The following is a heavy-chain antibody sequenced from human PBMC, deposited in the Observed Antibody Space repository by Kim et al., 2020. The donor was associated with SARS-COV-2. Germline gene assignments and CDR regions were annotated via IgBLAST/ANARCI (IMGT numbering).Heavy chain of an antibody. V-gene: IGHV3-30-3*01. CDR2: ISYDGSNK. CDR3: ARARGGSYYYGMDD. J-gene: IGHJ6*02. D-gene: IGHD3-10*01. Sequence: GGSLRLSCAASGFTFSSYAMHWVRQAPGKGLEWVAVISYDGSNKYYADSVKGRFTISRDNSKNTLCLQMNSLRAEDTAVYYCARARGGSYYYGMDDWGQGTTVTVSS. CDR1: GFTFSSYA.